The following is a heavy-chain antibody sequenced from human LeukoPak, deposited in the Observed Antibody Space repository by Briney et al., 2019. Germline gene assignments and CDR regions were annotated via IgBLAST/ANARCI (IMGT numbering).Heavy chain of an antibody. CDR3: ARANPVGATSTYEYFQH. Sequence: ASVKVSCKASGYTFTGYYMHWVRQAPGQGLEWMGWINPNSGGTNYAQKLQGRVTMTRDTSISTAYMELSRLRSDDTAVYYCARANPVGATSTYEYFQHWGQGTLVTVSS. V-gene: IGHV1-2*02. CDR2: INPNSGGT. CDR1: GYTFTGYY. J-gene: IGHJ1*01. D-gene: IGHD1-26*01.